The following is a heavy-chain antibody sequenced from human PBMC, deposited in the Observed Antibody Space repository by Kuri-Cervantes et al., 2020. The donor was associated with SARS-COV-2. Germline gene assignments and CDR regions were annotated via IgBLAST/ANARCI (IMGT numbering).Heavy chain of an antibody. V-gene: IGHV3-48*02. D-gene: IGHD3-9*01. J-gene: IGHJ6*02. CDR2: ISSSSTT. CDR1: GFTFSSYS. Sequence: ETLSLTCAASGFTFSSYSMNWVRQAPGKGLEWVSYISSSSTTYYADSVKGRFTISRDNAKNSLYLQMNSLRDEDTAVHYCARQYYDILTGYYLYGMDVWGQGTTVTVSS. CDR3: ARQYYDILTGYYLYGMDV.